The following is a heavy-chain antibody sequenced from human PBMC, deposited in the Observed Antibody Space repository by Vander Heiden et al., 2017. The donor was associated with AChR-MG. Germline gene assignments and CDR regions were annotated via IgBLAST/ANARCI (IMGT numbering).Heavy chain of an antibody. CDR1: GGTFSSYA. J-gene: IGHJ5*02. Sequence: QVQLVQSGAEVKKPGSSVKVSCKASGGTFSSYAISWVRQAPGQGLEWMGGIIPIFGTANYAQKFQGRVTITADESTSTAYMELSSLRSEDTAVYYCARAEVYYDFWSGYYNWFDPWGQGTLVTVSS. D-gene: IGHD3-3*01. V-gene: IGHV1-69*01. CDR3: ARAEVYYDFWSGYYNWFDP. CDR2: IIPIFGTA.